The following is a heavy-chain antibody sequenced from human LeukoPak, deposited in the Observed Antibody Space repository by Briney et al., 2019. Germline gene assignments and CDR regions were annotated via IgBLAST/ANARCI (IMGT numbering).Heavy chain of an antibody. J-gene: IGHJ4*02. CDR1: GFTFSNYW. D-gene: IGHD2-2*01. CDR2: ISTDGSST. Sequence: GGSLRLSCAASGFTFSNYWMHWVRQAPGKGLVWVSHISTDGSSTTYADSVKGRFTISRDNAKNTLYLEMNSLRAEDTAVYYCARDQYCTTTRCSDYWGQGTLVTVSS. V-gene: IGHV3-74*03. CDR3: ARDQYCTTTRCSDY.